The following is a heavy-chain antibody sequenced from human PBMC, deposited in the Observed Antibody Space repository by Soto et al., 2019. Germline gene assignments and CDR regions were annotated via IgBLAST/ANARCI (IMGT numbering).Heavy chain of an antibody. Sequence: GGSLRLSCAASGFTFSTYFMSWVRQAPGKGLEWVANIKPDGSDKYYVDSVKGRFTISRDNAKNSLYLQMNSLRAEDTAVYYCARYRGWDCSSGYCYPYYFDYWGQGTLVTVSS. V-gene: IGHV3-7*05. D-gene: IGHD2-15*01. CDR3: ARYRGWDCSSGYCYPYYFDY. J-gene: IGHJ4*02. CDR2: IKPDGSDK. CDR1: GFTFSTYF.